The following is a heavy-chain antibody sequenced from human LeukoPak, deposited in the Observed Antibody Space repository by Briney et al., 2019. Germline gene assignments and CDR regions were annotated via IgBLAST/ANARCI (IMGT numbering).Heavy chain of an antibody. J-gene: IGHJ5*02. CDR2: ISGSGGST. Sequence: AGGSLRLSCAASGFTFSNYAMSWVRQAQGKGLEWISAISGSGGSTYYADSVKGRFTTSRDNSKNTLYFQINSLRVEDTALYYCAKDSNAIVAGYYSPNWFDPWGRGALVTVSS. CDR1: GFTFSNYA. D-gene: IGHD3-9*01. CDR3: AKDSNAIVAGYYSPNWFDP. V-gene: IGHV3-23*01.